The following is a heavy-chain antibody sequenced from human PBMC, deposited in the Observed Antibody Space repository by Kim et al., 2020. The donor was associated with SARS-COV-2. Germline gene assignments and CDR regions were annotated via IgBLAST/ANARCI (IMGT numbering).Heavy chain of an antibody. J-gene: IGHJ4*02. Sequence: GGSLRLSCAASGFIFHTYAMHWARQTPGKGLEYVSAISSNGFDTYYADSVRGRFTISRDNSKNTLFLQMGSLRPEDMGVYYCARGGRHCSGTACYVFDYWGQGTLVTVSS. CDR1: GFIFHTYA. V-gene: IGHV3-64*02. CDR3: ARGGRHCSGTACYVFDY. D-gene: IGHD2-2*01. CDR2: ISSNGFDT.